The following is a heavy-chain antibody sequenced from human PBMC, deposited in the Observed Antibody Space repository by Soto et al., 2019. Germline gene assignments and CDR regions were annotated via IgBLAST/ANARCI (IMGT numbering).Heavy chain of an antibody. J-gene: IGHJ4*02. D-gene: IGHD2-2*01. Sequence: QVQLQESGPGLVKPSETLSLTCTVSGGSITNYYWSWIRQPPGKGLEWIGYIYYSGTTNYNPSLMSRVTISVDTSKNQFSLKLTSVTAADTAVYYCALYCSSTSCYGQWDYWGQGTLVTVSS. CDR2: IYYSGTT. CDR1: GGSITNYY. CDR3: ALYCSSTSCYGQWDY. V-gene: IGHV4-59*03.